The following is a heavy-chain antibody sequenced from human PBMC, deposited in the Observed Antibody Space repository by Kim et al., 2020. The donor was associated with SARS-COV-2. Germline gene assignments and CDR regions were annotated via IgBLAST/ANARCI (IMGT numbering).Heavy chain of an antibody. CDR3: ARRIGAAAATVGYFDL. Sequence: GGSLRLSCAASGFSFSSYNMNWFRQAPGNGLEWVSSISSSSSYVYYADSLKGRFTISRDNAQHALYLQMDSLRAEDTAVYYCARRIGAAAATVGYFDLWGRGSLVTVSS. J-gene: IGHJ2*01. D-gene: IGHD6-25*01. CDR1: GFSFSSYN. CDR2: ISSSSSYV. V-gene: IGHV3-21*01.